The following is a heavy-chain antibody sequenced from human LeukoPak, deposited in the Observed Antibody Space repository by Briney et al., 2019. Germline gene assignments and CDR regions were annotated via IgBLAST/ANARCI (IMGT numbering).Heavy chain of an antibody. CDR3: ARGPNFNYDFWSGSRSGYDY. V-gene: IGHV6-1*01. CDR1: GDSVSSNSAA. D-gene: IGHD3-3*01. J-gene: IGHJ4*02. CDR2: TYYRSKWYN. Sequence: SQTLSLTCAISGDSVSSNSAAWNWIRQSPSRGLEWLGRTYYRSKWYNDYAVSVKSRITINPDTSKNQFSLQLNSVTPKDTAVYYCARGPNFNYDFWSGSRSGYDYWGQGTLVTVSS.